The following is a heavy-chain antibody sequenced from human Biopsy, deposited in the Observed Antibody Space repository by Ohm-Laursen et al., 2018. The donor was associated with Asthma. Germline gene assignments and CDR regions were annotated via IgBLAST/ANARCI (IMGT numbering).Heavy chain of an antibody. V-gene: IGHV1-69*13. J-gene: IGHJ5*02. Sequence: SVKVSCKASGDSFSNYAISWVRQAPRQGLEWMGGLIPVLGTADYAQMFEGRVTITADESTSTAYMELSSLRSEDTAVYYCARVQKSPGDRRFDPWGQGTLVTVSS. CDR1: GDSFSNYA. CDR3: ARVQKSPGDRRFDP. D-gene: IGHD7-27*01. CDR2: LIPVLGTA.